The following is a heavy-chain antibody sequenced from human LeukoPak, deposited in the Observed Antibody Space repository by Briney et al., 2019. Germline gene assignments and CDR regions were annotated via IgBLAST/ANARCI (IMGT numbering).Heavy chain of an antibody. J-gene: IGHJ4*02. Sequence: GASVKVSCKASGGTFSSYAISWVRQAPGQGLEWMGWMNPNSGDTGYAQNFQGRVTMTRDTSISTAYMELSSLRSEDTAVYYCARTPRNGYIEGYWGQGTLVTVSS. CDR2: MNPNSGDT. CDR1: GGTFSSYA. CDR3: ARTPRNGYIEGY. D-gene: IGHD5-24*01. V-gene: IGHV1-8*02.